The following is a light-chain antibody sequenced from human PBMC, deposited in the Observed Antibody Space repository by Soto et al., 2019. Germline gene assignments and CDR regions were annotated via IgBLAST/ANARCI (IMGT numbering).Light chain of an antibody. CDR3: GVWDSGLSVGV. CDR2: DNG. J-gene: IGLJ3*02. Sequence: QSVVTQPPSVSAAAGQKVTISCSGSNSNIGRNYVAWYRQFPGTAPKLIIYDNGSRPSGIPDRFSASKSGTSATLGITGLQTGDEPDYYCGVWDSGLSVGVFGGGTKLTVL. CDR1: NSNIGRNY. V-gene: IGLV1-51*01.